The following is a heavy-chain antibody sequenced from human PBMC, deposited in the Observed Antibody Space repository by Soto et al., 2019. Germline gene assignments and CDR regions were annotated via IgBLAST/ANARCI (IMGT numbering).Heavy chain of an antibody. Sequence: EVQLLESGGGLVQPGGSLRLSCAASGFTFSSYAMSWVRQSPGKGLEWVSAISGSGGSTYYADSVKGRFTISRDNSKNTVDLQMNRLIAEDTAVYYGAKPQGGKYAFDIWGQGTMVTVSS. CDR1: GFTFSSYA. J-gene: IGHJ3*02. CDR2: ISGSGGST. D-gene: IGHD3-16*01. CDR3: AKPQGGKYAFDI. V-gene: IGHV3-23*01.